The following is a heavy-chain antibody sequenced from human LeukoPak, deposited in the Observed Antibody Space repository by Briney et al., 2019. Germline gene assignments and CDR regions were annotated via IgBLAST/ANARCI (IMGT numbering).Heavy chain of an antibody. V-gene: IGHV3-20*04. J-gene: IGHJ6*03. CDR1: GFTFDNYG. Sequence: GGSLTLSCAASGFTFDNYGMSWVRQAPGKGLEWVSGINSDGGSTGYADSVKGRFTISRDKAKNSLYLQMNSLRAEDTAVYYCARENVEYSYDYYYYVYMDVWGKGTTVTVSS. CDR2: INSDGGST. CDR3: ARENVEYSYDYYYYVYMDV. D-gene: IGHD5-18*01.